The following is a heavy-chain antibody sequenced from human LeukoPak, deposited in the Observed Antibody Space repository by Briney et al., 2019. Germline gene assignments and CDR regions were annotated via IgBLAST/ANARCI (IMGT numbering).Heavy chain of an antibody. CDR2: IREDGSET. CDR3: AKAGGDIKYRHFDF. CDR1: GFSFSSYC. V-gene: IGHV3-7*01. Sequence: AGGSLRLSCAASGFSFSSYCMNWVRQAPGKGLEWVAIIREDGSETYCVDSVKGRFTISRDNAKNSLYLQMNSLRVEDTAVYYCAKAGGDIKYRHFDFWGQGTLVTVSS. D-gene: IGHD2-2*01. J-gene: IGHJ4*02.